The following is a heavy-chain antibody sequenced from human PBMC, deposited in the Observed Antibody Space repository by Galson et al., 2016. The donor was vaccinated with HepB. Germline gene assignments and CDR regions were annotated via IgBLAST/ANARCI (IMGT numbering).Heavy chain of an antibody. CDR1: GFSLSTSGMC. Sequence: PALVKPTQTLTLTCTFSGFSLSTSGMCVSWIRQPPGKALEWLALIDWDDDKYYNTSLKTRLTIFKDTSKKQVVLTMTNMDPVDTATYYCALATSCYGPAEYLQHWGQGTLVTVSS. V-gene: IGHV2-70*01. CDR3: ALATSCYGPAEYLQH. J-gene: IGHJ1*01. CDR2: IDWDDDK. D-gene: IGHD2-2*01.